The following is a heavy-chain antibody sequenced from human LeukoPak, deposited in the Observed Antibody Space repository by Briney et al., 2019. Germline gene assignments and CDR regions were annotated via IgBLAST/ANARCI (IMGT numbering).Heavy chain of an antibody. D-gene: IGHD3-22*01. CDR2: ISGSGGST. CDR3: ATNPMIVVITHSEY. V-gene: IGHV3-23*01. J-gene: IGHJ4*02. Sequence: GGSLRLSCAASGFTFSSYAMSWVRQAPGKGLEWVSAISGSGGSTYYADSVKGRFTISRDNSKNTLYLQMNSLRAEDTAVYCCATNPMIVVITHSEYWGQGTLVTVSS. CDR1: GFTFSSYA.